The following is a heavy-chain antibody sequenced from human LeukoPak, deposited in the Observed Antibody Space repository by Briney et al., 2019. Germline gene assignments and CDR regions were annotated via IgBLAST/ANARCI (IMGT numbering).Heavy chain of an antibody. J-gene: IGHJ4*02. D-gene: IGHD3-10*01. CDR1: GFTFSSYW. CDR2: INSDGSTT. Sequence: TGGSLRLSCGASGFTFSSYWMHWVRQAPGKGLVWISRINSDGSTTSYADSVKGRFTISRDNAKNTLYLQMNSLRAVDTAVYYCARGNYYGQDYWGQGTLVTVSS. CDR3: ARGNYYGQDY. V-gene: IGHV3-74*01.